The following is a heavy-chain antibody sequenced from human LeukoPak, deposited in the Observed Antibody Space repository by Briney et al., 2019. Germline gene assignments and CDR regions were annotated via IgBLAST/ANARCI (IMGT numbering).Heavy chain of an antibody. D-gene: IGHD3-10*01. CDR3: ARDQNYYGSGSQNYYYYYYMDV. CDR2: ISSSVSTI. Sequence: PGGSLRLSCAASGFSFSSYEMKWVRQAPGKGLEWVSYISSSVSTIYYADSVKGRFTISRDNAKNSLYLQMNSLRAEDTAVYYCARDQNYYGSGSQNYYYYYYMDVWGKGTTVTVSS. J-gene: IGHJ6*03. V-gene: IGHV3-48*03. CDR1: GFSFSSYE.